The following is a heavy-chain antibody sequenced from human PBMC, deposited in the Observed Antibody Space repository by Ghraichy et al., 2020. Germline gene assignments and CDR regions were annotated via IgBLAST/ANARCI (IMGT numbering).Heavy chain of an antibody. V-gene: IGHV3-23*01. CDR1: GFTFSSYA. Sequence: GGSLRLSCAASGFTFSSYAMSWVRQAPGKGLECVSSISGSGISTYYADSVKGRFTISRDNSKNTLYLQMNSLRSEDTAVYYCAKVHSSGWSQVNSGPFDYWGQ. CDR2: ISGSGIST. J-gene: IGHJ4*02. CDR3: AKVHSSGWSQVNSGPFDY. D-gene: IGHD6-19*01.